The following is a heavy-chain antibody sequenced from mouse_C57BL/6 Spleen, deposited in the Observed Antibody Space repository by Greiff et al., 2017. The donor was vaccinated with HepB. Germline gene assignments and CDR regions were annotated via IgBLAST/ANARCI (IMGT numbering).Heavy chain of an antibody. CDR2: IYPSDSET. J-gene: IGHJ2*01. V-gene: IGHV1-61*01. CDR1: GYTFTSYW. Sequence: QVQLKQPGAELVRPGSSVKLSCKASGYTFTSYWMDWVKQRPGQGLEWIGNIYPSDSETHYNQKFKDKATLTVDKSASTAYMQLSSLTSEDSAVYYCARGGYPYYFDYWGQGTTLTVSS. D-gene: IGHD3-1*01. CDR3: ARGGYPYYFDY.